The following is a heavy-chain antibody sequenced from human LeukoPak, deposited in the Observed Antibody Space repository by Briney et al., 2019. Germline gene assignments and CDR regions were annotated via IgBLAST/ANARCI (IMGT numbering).Heavy chain of an antibody. V-gene: IGHV4-30-4*01. Sequence: SQTLSLTCTVSGGSISSGDYYWSWIRQPPGKGLEWIGYIYYSGSTCYNPSLKSRVTISVDTSKNQFSLKLSSVTAADTAVYYCARVVNYGTTAPYFDYWGQGTLVTVSS. D-gene: IGHD3-10*01. CDR3: ARVVNYGTTAPYFDY. CDR2: IYYSGST. J-gene: IGHJ4*02. CDR1: GGSISSGDYY.